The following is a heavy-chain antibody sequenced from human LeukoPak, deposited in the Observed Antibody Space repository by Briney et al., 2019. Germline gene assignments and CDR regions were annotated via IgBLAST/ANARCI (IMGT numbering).Heavy chain of an antibody. CDR3: ARGESYYDSSGYPAGYYYYGMNV. V-gene: IGHV1-24*01. D-gene: IGHD3-22*01. CDR2: FDPEDGET. Sequence: ASVKVSCKVSGYTLTELSMHWVRQAPGKGLEWMGGFDPEDGETIYAQKFQGRVTITADESTSTAYMELSSLRSEDTAVYYCARGESYYDSSGYPAGYYYYGMNVWGQGTTVTVSS. J-gene: IGHJ6*02. CDR1: GYTLTELS.